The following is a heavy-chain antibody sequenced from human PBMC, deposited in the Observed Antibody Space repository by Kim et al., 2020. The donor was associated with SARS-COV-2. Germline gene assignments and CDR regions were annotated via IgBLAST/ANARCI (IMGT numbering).Heavy chain of an antibody. CDR2: T. J-gene: IGHJ4*02. Sequence: TDHNPPRKRRAPITVDTSKNHFSLKLSSVTAADTAVYYCVRAWNTAMVNYWGQGTLVTVSS. CDR3: VRAWNTAMVNY. D-gene: IGHD5-18*01. V-gene: IGHV4-34*04.